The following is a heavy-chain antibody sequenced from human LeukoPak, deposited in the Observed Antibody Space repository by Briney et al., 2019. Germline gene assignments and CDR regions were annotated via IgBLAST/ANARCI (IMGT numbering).Heavy chain of an antibody. J-gene: IGHJ6*03. CDR2: INPNSGGT. Sequence: RASVKVSCKASGYTFTGYYMHWVRQAPGQGLEWMGSINPNSGGTNYAQKFQGRVTMTRDTSISTAYMELSRLRSDDTAVYYCAKGVCSSTSCSVYYYYYYMDVWGKGTTVTVSS. CDR3: AKGVCSSTSCSVYYYYYYMDV. D-gene: IGHD2-2*01. V-gene: IGHV1-2*02. CDR1: GYTFTGYY.